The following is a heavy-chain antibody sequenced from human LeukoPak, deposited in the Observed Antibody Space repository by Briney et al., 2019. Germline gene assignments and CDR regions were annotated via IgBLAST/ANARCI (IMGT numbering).Heavy chain of an antibody. D-gene: IGHD3-9*01. J-gene: IGHJ4*02. Sequence: SETLSLTCTVSGGSISSYYWSWIRQPAGKGLEWIGRIYTSGSTNYNPSLKSRVTMSVDTSKNQFSLKLSSVTAADTAVYYCARHRYDILTGYLDYWGQGTLVTVSS. CDR2: IYTSGST. CDR3: ARHRYDILTGYLDY. V-gene: IGHV4-4*07. CDR1: GGSISSYY.